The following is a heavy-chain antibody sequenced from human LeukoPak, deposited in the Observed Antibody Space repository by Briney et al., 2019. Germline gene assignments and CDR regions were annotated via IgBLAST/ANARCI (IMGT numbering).Heavy chain of an antibody. V-gene: IGHV1-69*05. Sequence: SVKVSCKASGGTFSSYAISWVRQAPGQGLEWMGGIIPIFGTANYAQKFQGRVTITTDESTSTAYMELSSLRSEDTAVYYCASTNYDSSGYAREPDDYWGQGTLVTVSS. CDR1: GGTFSSYA. J-gene: IGHJ4*02. D-gene: IGHD3-22*01. CDR3: ASTNYDSSGYAREPDDY. CDR2: IIPIFGTA.